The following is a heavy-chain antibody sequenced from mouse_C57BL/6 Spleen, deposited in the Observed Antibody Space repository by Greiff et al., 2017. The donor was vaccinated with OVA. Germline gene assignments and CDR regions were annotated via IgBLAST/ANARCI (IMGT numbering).Heavy chain of an antibody. CDR3: ARPYYYGSSSAWFAY. J-gene: IGHJ3*01. D-gene: IGHD1-1*01. Sequence: VQLKESGPELVKPGASVKMSCKASGYTFTDYNMHWVKQSHGKSLEWIGYINPNNGGTSYNQKFKGKATLTVNKSSSTAYMELRSLTSEDSAVYYCARPYYYGSSSAWFAYWGQGTLVTVSA. V-gene: IGHV1-22*01. CDR1: GYTFTDYN. CDR2: INPNNGGT.